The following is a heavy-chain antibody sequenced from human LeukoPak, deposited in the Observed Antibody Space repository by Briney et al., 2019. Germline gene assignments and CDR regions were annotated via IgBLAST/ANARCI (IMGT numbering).Heavy chain of an antibody. D-gene: IGHD6-19*01. J-gene: IGHJ4*02. CDR3: ARVPGAVAGTLIYFDY. CDR2: IYSGGST. CDR1: GFTVSSNY. Sequence: GGSLRLSCAASGFTVSSNYMSWVRQAPGKGLEWVSVIYSGGSTYYADSVKGRFTISRDNSKNTLYLQMNSLRAEDTAVYYCARVPGAVAGTLIYFDYWGQGTLVTVSS. V-gene: IGHV3-53*01.